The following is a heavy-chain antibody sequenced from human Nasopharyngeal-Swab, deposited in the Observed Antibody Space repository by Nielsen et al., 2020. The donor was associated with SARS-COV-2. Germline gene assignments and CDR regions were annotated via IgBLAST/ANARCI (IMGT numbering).Heavy chain of an antibody. CDR2: IKQDGSEK. CDR1: GFTFSSYW. CDR3: ARVENTYYYDSSGVNDY. Sequence: GESLKISCAASGFTFSSYWMSWVRQAPGKGLEWVANIKQDGSEKYYVDSVKGRFTISRDNAKNSLYLQMNSLRAEDTAVYYCARVENTYYYDSSGVNDYWGQGTLVTVSS. D-gene: IGHD3-22*01. V-gene: IGHV3-7*01. J-gene: IGHJ4*02.